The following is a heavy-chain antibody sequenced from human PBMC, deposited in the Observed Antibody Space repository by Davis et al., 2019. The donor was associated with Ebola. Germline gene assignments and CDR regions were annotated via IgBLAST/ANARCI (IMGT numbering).Heavy chain of an antibody. Sequence: GESLKISCAASGFTFSSYSMNWVRQAPGKGLEWVSSISSSSSYIYYADSVKGRFTISRDNSKNTLYLQMNSLRAEDTAVYYCARDKAGSGYWGQGTLVTVSS. CDR2: ISSSSSYI. CDR3: ARDKAGSGY. CDR1: GFTFSSYS. V-gene: IGHV3-21*01. J-gene: IGHJ4*02. D-gene: IGHD6-19*01.